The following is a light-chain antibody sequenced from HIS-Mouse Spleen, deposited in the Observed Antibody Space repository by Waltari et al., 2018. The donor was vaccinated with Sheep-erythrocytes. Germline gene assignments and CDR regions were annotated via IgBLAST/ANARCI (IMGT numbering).Light chain of an antibody. CDR1: QSVSSY. CDR3: QQRSNWPPIT. J-gene: IGKJ5*01. V-gene: IGKV3-11*01. Sequence: EIVLTQSPATLSLSPGEIATLSCRASQSVSSYLAWYQQKPGQPPRLLIYDASNRATGIPARFSGSGSGTDFTLTISSLEPEDFAVYYCQQRSNWPPITFGQGTRLEIK. CDR2: DAS.